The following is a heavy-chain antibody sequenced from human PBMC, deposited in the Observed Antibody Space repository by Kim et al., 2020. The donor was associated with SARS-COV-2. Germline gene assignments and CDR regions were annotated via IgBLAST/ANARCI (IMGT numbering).Heavy chain of an antibody. CDR2: INPSGGST. V-gene: IGHV1-46*01. CDR3: ARDLVSDILTGSLQFDY. Sequence: ASVKVSCKASGYTFTSYYMHWVRQAPGQGLEWMGIINPSGGSTSYAQKFQGRVTMTRDTSTSTVYMELSSLRSEDTAVYYCARDLVSDILTGSLQFDYWGQGTLVTVSS. CDR1: GYTFTSYY. J-gene: IGHJ4*02. D-gene: IGHD3-9*01.